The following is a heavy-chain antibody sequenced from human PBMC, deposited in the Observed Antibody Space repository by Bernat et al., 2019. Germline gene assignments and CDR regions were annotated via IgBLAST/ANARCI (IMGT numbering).Heavy chain of an antibody. J-gene: IGHJ4*02. D-gene: IGHD6-19*01. CDR3: AKDGYSSGWYYY. CDR2: ISGSGGST. Sequence: EVQLLESGGGLVQPGGSLRLSCAASGFTFSSYAMSWVRLAPGKGLEWVSAISGSGGSTYYADSVKGRFTISRDNSKNTLYLQMNSLRAEDTAVYYCAKDGYSSGWYYYWGQGTLVTVSS. CDR1: GFTFSSYA. V-gene: IGHV3-23*01.